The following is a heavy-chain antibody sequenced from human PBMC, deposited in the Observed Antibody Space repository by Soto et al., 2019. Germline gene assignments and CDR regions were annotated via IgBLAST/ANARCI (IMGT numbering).Heavy chain of an antibody. CDR3: ARGRGSYPNYFDY. V-gene: IGHV3-21*01. CDR2: ISSSSSYI. J-gene: IGHJ4*02. Sequence: GGSLRLSCAASGFTFSSYSMNWVRQAPGKGLEWVSSISSSSSYIYYADSVKGRFTISRDNAKNSLYLQMNSLRAEDTAVYYCARGRGSYPNYFDYWGQGTLVTVSS. D-gene: IGHD1-26*01. CDR1: GFTFSSYS.